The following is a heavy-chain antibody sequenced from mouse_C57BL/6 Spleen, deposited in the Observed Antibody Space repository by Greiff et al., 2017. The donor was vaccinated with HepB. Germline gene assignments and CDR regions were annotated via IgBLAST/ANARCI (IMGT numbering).Heavy chain of an antibody. J-gene: IGHJ1*03. Sequence: EVMLVESEGGLVQPGSSMKLSCTASGFTFSDYYMAWVRQVPEKGLEWVANINYDGSSTYYLDSLKSRFIISRDNAKNILYLQMSSLKSEDTATYYCAREETTVVATGWYFDVWGTGTTVTVSS. V-gene: IGHV5-16*01. CDR1: GFTFSDYY. D-gene: IGHD1-1*01. CDR2: INYDGSST. CDR3: AREETTVVATGWYFDV.